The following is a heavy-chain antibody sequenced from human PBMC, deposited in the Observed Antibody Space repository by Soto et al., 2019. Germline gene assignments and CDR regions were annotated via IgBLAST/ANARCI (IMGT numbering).Heavy chain of an antibody. CDR2: ISGSGGST. J-gene: IGHJ4*02. Sequence: GSLRLSCAASGFTFSSYAMSWVRQAPGKGLEWVSAISGSGGSTYYADSVKGRFTISRDNSKNTLYLQMNSLRAEDTAVYYCAKIPSVYYYGSGSSKSFDYWGQGTLVTVSS. V-gene: IGHV3-23*01. CDR1: GFTFSSYA. CDR3: AKIPSVYYYGSGSSKSFDY. D-gene: IGHD3-10*01.